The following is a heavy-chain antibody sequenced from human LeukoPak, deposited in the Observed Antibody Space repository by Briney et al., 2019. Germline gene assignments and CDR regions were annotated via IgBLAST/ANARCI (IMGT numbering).Heavy chain of an antibody. CDR1: GGTFSSYA. V-gene: IGHV1-69*04. J-gene: IGHJ6*02. CDR3: ASLGAPKYCSSTSCPGTYYYGMDV. Sequence: SVKVSCKASGGTFSSYAIGWVRQAPGQGLEWMGRTIPILGIANYAQKFQGRVTITADKSTSTAYMELSSLRSEDTAVYYCASLGAPKYCSSTSCPGTYYYGMDVWGQGTTVTVSS. D-gene: IGHD2-2*01. CDR2: TIPILGIA.